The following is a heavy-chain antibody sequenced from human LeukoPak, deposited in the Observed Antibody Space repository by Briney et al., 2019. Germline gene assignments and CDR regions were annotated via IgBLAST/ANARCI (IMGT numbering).Heavy chain of an antibody. CDR3: ARSDLVSGSYYVVDY. J-gene: IGHJ4*02. Sequence: PSETLSLTCTVSGGSIGSYYWSWIRQPPGKGLEWIGYIYYSGSTNYNPSLKSRVTISVDTSKNQFSLKLSSVTAADTAVYYCARSDLVSGSYYVVDYWGQGTLVTVSS. D-gene: IGHD1-26*01. V-gene: IGHV4-59*08. CDR2: IYYSGST. CDR1: GGSIGSYY.